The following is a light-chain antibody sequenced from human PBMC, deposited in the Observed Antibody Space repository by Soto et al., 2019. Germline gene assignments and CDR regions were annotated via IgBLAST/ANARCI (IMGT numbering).Light chain of an antibody. Sequence: TQSPSTLSVSPGERATLSCRASQGVSSYLAWYQQKPGQAPRLLIYDASNRATGIPARFSGSGSGTDFTLTISSLEPEDFAVYYCQQRSNWPRRTFGGGTKVDI. V-gene: IGKV3-11*01. J-gene: IGKJ4*01. CDR3: QQRSNWPRRT. CDR2: DAS. CDR1: QGVSSY.